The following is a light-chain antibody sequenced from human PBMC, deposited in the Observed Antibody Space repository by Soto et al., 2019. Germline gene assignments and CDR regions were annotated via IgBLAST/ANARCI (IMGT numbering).Light chain of an antibody. CDR3: SSYTSSSTPLYV. Sequence: QSVLTQPASVSGSPGQSITISCTGTSSDVGGLNYVSWYQQHPGKAPKLMIYDVTNRPSGVSNRFSGSKSGNTASLTISGLQAEDEADYYCSSYTSSSTPLYVFGTGTQLTVL. CDR2: DVT. CDR1: SSDVGGLNY. J-gene: IGLJ1*01. V-gene: IGLV2-14*01.